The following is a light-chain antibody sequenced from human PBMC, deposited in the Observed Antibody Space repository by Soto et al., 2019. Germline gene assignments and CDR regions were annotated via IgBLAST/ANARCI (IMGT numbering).Light chain of an antibody. J-gene: IGKJ1*01. CDR3: QQYIGYWT. CDR1: QSISDS. V-gene: IGKV1-5*03. Sequence: DIQMTQSPSTLSASVGDRVTITCRASQSISDSLAWYQQKPGKAPKLLIYEASTLKSGVPSRFSGSRSGTEYTLTISSLQPDDFAIYYCQQYIGYWTFGQGTKVEIK. CDR2: EAS.